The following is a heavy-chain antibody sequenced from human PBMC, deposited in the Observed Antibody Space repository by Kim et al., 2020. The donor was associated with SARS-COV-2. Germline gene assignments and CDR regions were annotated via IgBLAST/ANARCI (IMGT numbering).Heavy chain of an antibody. Sequence: SETLSLTCAVYGGSFSGYYWSWIRQPLGKGLEWIGEINHSGSTNYNPSLKSRVTISVDTSKNQFSLKLSSVTAADTAVYYCARIDYSNYDWFDPWGQGTLVTVSS. D-gene: IGHD4-4*01. CDR3: ARIDYSNYDWFDP. CDR1: GGSFSGYY. V-gene: IGHV4-34*01. CDR2: INHSGST. J-gene: IGHJ5*02.